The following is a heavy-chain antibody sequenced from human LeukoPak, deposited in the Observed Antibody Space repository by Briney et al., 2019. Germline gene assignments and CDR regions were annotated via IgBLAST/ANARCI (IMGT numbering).Heavy chain of an antibody. J-gene: IGHJ4*02. Sequence: ASVKVSCKASGYSFINYYIHWVRQAPGQGLEWMGWINPNSGVTDYAQNFQGRVTMTRDTSISTAYVELSRLRSDDTAVYYCARGTGEGYTYGRYYFDYWGQETLVTVSS. D-gene: IGHD5-18*01. CDR2: INPNSGVT. V-gene: IGHV1-2*02. CDR1: GYSFINYY. CDR3: ARGTGEGYTYGRYYFDY.